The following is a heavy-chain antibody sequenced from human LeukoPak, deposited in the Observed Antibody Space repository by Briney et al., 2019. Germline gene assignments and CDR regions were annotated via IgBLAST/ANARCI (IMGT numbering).Heavy chain of an antibody. J-gene: IGHJ4*02. CDR2: ISGSGGST. CDR3: AKEWLRFLVDY. CDR1: GFTFSSYA. V-gene: IGHV3-23*01. Sequence: PGGSLRLSCAASGFTFSSYAMSWVRQAPGKGLEWVSAISGSGGSTYYADSVKGRFTIARDNSKNTLYLQMNSLRDDDTAVDYCAKEWLRFLVDYWGQGTLVTVSS. D-gene: IGHD5-12*01.